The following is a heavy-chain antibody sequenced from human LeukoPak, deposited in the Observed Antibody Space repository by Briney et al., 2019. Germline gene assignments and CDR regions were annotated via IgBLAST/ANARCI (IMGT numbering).Heavy chain of an antibody. CDR2: INHSGST. Sequence: SETLSLTCAVYGGSFSGYYWSWIRQPPGKGLEWIGEINHSGSTNYNPSLKSRVTLSVDTSKNQFSLKLSSVTAADTAVYYCARGRGYCSGGSCYIPDYWGQGALVTVSS. D-gene: IGHD2-15*01. CDR3: ARGRGYCSGGSCYIPDY. CDR1: GGSFSGYY. V-gene: IGHV4-34*01. J-gene: IGHJ4*02.